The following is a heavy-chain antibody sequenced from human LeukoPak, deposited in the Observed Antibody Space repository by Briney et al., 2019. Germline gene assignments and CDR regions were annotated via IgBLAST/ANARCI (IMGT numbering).Heavy chain of an antibody. CDR1: GGSISSSSYY. Sequence: SETLSLTCTVSGGSISSSSYYWGWIRQPPGKGLEWIGEINHSGSTNYNPSLKSRVTISVDTSKNQFSLKLSSVTAADTAVYYCASSSRWELRYYFDYWGQGTLVTVSS. V-gene: IGHV4-39*07. CDR2: INHSGST. CDR3: ASSSRWELRYYFDY. J-gene: IGHJ4*02. D-gene: IGHD1-26*01.